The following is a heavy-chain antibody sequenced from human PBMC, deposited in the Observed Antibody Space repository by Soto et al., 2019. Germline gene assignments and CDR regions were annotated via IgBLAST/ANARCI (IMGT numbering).Heavy chain of an antibody. D-gene: IGHD2-2*01. CDR2: ISHDGRNK. CDR3: AKLPDTILGLSVAHDAFAF. V-gene: IGHV3-30*18. Sequence: QVQLVESGGGVVQPGKSVRLSCAASGFIFSNYAMHWVRQAPGKGLEWVADISHDGRNKYHADSVGGRFTLSRDNSKNTLYLQMDSLTAEDTALYYCAKLPDTILGLSVAHDAFAFWGQGTTVTVSS. J-gene: IGHJ3*01. CDR1: GFIFSNYA.